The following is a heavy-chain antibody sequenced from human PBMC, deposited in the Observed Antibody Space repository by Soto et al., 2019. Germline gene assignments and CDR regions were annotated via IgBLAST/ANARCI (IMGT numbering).Heavy chain of an antibody. CDR1: GGSISSGGYY. V-gene: IGHV4-31*03. Sequence: QVQLQESGPGLVKPSQTLSLTCTVSGGSISSGGYYWSWIRQHPGKGLEWIGYIYYSGSTYYNPSLKGGVTISVDTSKNQFSLKLSSVTAADTAVYYCARVWSGPGDFDYWGQGTLVTVSS. CDR2: IYYSGST. J-gene: IGHJ4*02. CDR3: ARVWSGPGDFDY. D-gene: IGHD3-3*01.